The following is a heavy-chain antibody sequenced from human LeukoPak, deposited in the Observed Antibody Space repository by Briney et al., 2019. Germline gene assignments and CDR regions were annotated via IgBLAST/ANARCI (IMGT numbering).Heavy chain of an antibody. J-gene: IGHJ4*02. CDR1: GFTFSSYG. CDR2: ILYDGSNK. Sequence: GGSLRLSCAASGFTFSSYGMHWVRQAPGKGLEWVAFILYDGSNKYYADSVKGRFTISRDNSKNTLYLQMNSLRAEDTAVYYCAKGPWQTAAYYIDYWGQGTLVTVSS. D-gene: IGHD1-14*01. CDR3: AKGPWQTAAYYIDY. V-gene: IGHV3-30*02.